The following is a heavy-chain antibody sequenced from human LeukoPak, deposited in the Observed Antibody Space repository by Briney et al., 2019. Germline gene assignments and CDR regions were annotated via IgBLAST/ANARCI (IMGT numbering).Heavy chain of an antibody. Sequence: ASVKVSCKASGYTFIAYYIHWVRPAPGQGLEWMGWLNPSSGGTLSAQKLQGRVTMSRDTSISTAYMELSELRSDDTAVYYCAAQKDPRPFDHWGQGTLISVSS. CDR2: LNPSSGGT. CDR3: AAQKDPRPFDH. J-gene: IGHJ4*02. V-gene: IGHV1-2*02. CDR1: GYTFIAYY.